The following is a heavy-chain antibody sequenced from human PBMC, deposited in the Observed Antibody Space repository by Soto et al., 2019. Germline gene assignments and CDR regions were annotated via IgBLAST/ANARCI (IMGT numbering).Heavy chain of an antibody. CDR2: IYSSGST. Sequence: SETLSLTCTVPGGAISGYYWTWIRQSDGEGLEWIGRIYSSGSTNYNPSLKSRVTISLDTSMNYFSLRLSSVTAADTAVYYCARGQRFSDWFDPWGQGTLVTVSS. J-gene: IGHJ5*02. V-gene: IGHV4-4*07. D-gene: IGHD3-3*01. CDR1: GGAISGYY. CDR3: ARGQRFSDWFDP.